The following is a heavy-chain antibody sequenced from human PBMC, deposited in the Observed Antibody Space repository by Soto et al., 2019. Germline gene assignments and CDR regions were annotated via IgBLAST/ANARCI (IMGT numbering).Heavy chain of an antibody. J-gene: IGHJ6*02. CDR1: GASTSSGTYY. Sequence: PSETLSLTCSVSGASTSSGTYYWGWIRQPPGKGLEWIGCIYYSGSTYYNPSLKSRVTISVDTSKNQFSLKLSSVTAADTAVYYCARASRLPLDGMDVWGQGTTVTVSS. CDR2: IYYSGST. CDR3: ARASRLPLDGMDV. D-gene: IGHD4-17*01. V-gene: IGHV4-39*07.